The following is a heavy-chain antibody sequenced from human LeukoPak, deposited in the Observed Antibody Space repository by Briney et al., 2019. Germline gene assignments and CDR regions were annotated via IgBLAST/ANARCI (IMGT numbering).Heavy chain of an antibody. D-gene: IGHD3-10*01. J-gene: IGHJ4*02. CDR2: IYTSGST. CDR3: ARSLGKFDY. CDR1: GGSISSGSYY. Sequence: SQTLSLTCTVSGGSISSGSYYWSWIRQPAGKGLEWIGRIYTSGSTNYNPSLKSRVTISVDTSKNQFSLKLSSVTAADTAVYYCARSLGKFDYWGQGTLVTVSS. V-gene: IGHV4-61*02.